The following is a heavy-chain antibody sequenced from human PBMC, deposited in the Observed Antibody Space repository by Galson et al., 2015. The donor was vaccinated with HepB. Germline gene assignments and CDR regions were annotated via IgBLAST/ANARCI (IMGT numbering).Heavy chain of an antibody. CDR1: GGSVSRGSYH. J-gene: IGHJ4*01. V-gene: IGHV4-61*10. Sequence: ETLSLTCTVSGGSVSRGSYHWSWIRQPAGKGLEWIGYIYYTGSTKYNPSLKSPVTISIDTSKNQFSLKLSSVTAADTAIYYCASRSHYNSDWRFDSWGHGILVTVSS. D-gene: IGHD6-19*01. CDR2: IYYTGST. CDR3: ASRSHYNSDWRFDS.